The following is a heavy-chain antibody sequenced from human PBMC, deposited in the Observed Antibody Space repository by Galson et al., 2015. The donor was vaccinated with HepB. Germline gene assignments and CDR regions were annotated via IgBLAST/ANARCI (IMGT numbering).Heavy chain of an antibody. V-gene: IGHV3-23*01. Sequence: SLRLSCAASGFTFSSYAMSWVRQAPGKGLEWVSTISSGYSTYYADSVKGRFTISRDNSKNTLYLQMNSLRADDTAIYYCAGRYCGGGACYPFDYRGQGTLVTVSA. CDR2: ISSGYST. CDR1: GFTFSSYA. D-gene: IGHD2-8*02. CDR3: AGRYCGGGACYPFDY. J-gene: IGHJ4*02.